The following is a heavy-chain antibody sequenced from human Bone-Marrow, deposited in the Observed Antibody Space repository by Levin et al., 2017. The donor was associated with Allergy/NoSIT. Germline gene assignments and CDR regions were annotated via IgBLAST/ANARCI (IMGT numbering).Heavy chain of an antibody. Sequence: SETLSLTCAVSGGSISSGGYSWSWIRQPPGKGLEWIGYIYHSGSTYYNPSLKSRVTISVDRSKNQFSLKLSSVTAADTAVYYCARAHVWGSYRYAFDYWGQGTLVTVSS. CDR2: IYHSGST. J-gene: IGHJ4*02. CDR3: ARAHVWGSYRYAFDY. V-gene: IGHV4-30-2*01. CDR1: GGSISSGGYS. D-gene: IGHD3-16*02.